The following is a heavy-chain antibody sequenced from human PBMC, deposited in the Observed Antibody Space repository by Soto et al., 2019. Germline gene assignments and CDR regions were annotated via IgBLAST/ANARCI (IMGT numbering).Heavy chain of an antibody. D-gene: IGHD6-6*01. V-gene: IGHV4-31*03. CDR2: IYYSGST. Sequence: SETLSLTCTVSGGSISSGGYYWSWIRQHPGKGLEWIGYIYYSGSTYFNPSLKSRPTISVDTSKNQFSLQLSSVTAADTAVYYCXRAGHSSSSEGANWFDPWGQGTLVTVSS. J-gene: IGHJ5*02. CDR3: XRAGHSSSSEGANWFDP. CDR1: GGSISSGGYY.